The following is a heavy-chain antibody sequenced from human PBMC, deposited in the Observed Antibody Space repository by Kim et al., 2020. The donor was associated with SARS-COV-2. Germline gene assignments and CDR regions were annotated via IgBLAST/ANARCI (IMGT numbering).Heavy chain of an antibody. CDR2: ISYDVSNK. J-gene: IGHJ4*02. D-gene: IGHD3-16*02. Sequence: GGSLRLSCAASGFTFSSYGMHWVRQAPGKGLEWVAVISYDVSNKYYADSVNGRFTISRDNSKNTLYLQMNSLRAEDTAVYYCAKDLEDYVWGSYRPPTYFDNWGQGTLVTVSS. V-gene: IGHV3-30*18. CDR3: AKDLEDYVWGSYRPPTYFDN. CDR1: GFTFSSYG.